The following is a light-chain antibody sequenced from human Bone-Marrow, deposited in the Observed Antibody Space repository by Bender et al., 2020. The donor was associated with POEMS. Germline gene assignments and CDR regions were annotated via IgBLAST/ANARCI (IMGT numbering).Light chain of an antibody. CDR3: TSHSNSFTLL. V-gene: IGLV2-14*03. J-gene: IGLJ3*02. CDR2: GVH. Sequence: QSALTQPASVSGSPGQSITISCSGSVDDVGGYDYVSWYQHFPDQAPKLLIYGVHNRPSGVSHRFSGSKSGNTASLVISGLQAEDEADYYCTSHSNSFTLLFGGGTKVTVL. CDR1: VDDVGGYDY.